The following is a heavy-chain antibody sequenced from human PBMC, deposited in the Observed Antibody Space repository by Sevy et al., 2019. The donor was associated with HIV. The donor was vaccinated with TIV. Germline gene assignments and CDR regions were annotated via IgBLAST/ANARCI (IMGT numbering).Heavy chain of an antibody. J-gene: IGHJ4*02. CDR1: GGSIRGYH. CDR2: IYSSGRPGYTSGST. CDR3: ARERSEAAVPYYFDY. D-gene: IGHD6-13*01. V-gene: IGHV4-4*07. Sequence: SETLSLTCTVSGGSIRGYHWSWIRQPAGKGLEWIGRIYSSGRPGYTSGSTNYNPSLKARFTMSLDTSKNQFSLKLTSVTAADTGFYYCARERSEAAVPYYFDYWGQGTLVTVSS.